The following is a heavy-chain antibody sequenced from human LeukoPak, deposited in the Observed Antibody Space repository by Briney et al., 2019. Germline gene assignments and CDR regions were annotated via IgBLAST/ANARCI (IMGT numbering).Heavy chain of an antibody. Sequence: GGSLRLSCAASGFTFSSYSMNWVRQAPGKGLEWVSSISSSSSYIYYADSVKGRLTISRDNAKNSLYLQMNSLRAEDTAVYYCARALYCSGGSCGDDYWGQGTLVTVSS. J-gene: IGHJ4*02. D-gene: IGHD2-15*01. V-gene: IGHV3-21*01. CDR2: ISSSSSYI. CDR3: ARALYCSGGSCGDDY. CDR1: GFTFSSYS.